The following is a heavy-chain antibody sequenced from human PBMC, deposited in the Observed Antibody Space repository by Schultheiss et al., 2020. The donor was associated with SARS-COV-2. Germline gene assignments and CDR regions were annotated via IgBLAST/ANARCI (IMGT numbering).Heavy chain of an antibody. Sequence: GGSLRLSCAASGFTFSSYSMNWVRQAPGKGLEWVAVISYDGSNKYYADSVKGRFTISRDNSKNTLYLQMNSLRTEDTAMYYCARDSDAANEVHLDFWGQGTLVTVSS. J-gene: IGHJ4*02. CDR3: ARDSDAANEVHLDF. CDR2: ISYDGSNK. D-gene: IGHD1-1*01. V-gene: IGHV3-30*03. CDR1: GFTFSSYS.